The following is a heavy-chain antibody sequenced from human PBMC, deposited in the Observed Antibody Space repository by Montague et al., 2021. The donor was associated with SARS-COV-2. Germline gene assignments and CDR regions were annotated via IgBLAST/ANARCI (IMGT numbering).Heavy chain of an antibody. D-gene: IGHD5-12*01. CDR1: GDSVSSYSAA. Sequence: CAISGDSVSSYSAAWNWIRQSPSRGLEWLGRTYYRSKWYNDYAVSVKGRITINPDTSKNQFSLQLNSVTPEDTAVYYCARQPLGYDFVYYYYGMDVWGQGTTVTVSS. V-gene: IGHV6-1*01. J-gene: IGHJ6*02. CDR3: ARQPLGYDFVYYYYGMDV. CDR2: TYYRSKWYN.